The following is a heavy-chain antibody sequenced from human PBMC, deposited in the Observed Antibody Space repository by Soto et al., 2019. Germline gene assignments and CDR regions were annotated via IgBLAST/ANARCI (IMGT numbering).Heavy chain of an antibody. V-gene: IGHV4-34*01. CDR1: GGSFSGYY. CDR3: ARAHRVGAPPDY. CDR2: INHSGST. J-gene: IGHJ4*02. Sequence: PSETLSLTCAVYGGSFSGYYWSWIRQPPGKGLEWIGEINHSGSTNYNPSLKSRVTISVDTSKNQFSLKLSSVTAADTAVYYCARAHRVGAPPDYWGQGTLVTVSS.